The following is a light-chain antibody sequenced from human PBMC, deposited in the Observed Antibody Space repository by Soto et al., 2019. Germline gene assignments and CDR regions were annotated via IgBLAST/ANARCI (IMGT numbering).Light chain of an antibody. CDR2: GAS. CDR3: QQYGTSPT. Sequence: EIVLTQSPGTLSLFPGERATLSCRASQSLITRYLAWYQQKPGQAPRLLIYGASSRATGIPDRLSGSGSGTDFTLTISRLEPEDFAVYSCQQYGTSPTFGQGTRLEI. CDR1: QSLITRY. V-gene: IGKV3-20*01. J-gene: IGKJ5*01.